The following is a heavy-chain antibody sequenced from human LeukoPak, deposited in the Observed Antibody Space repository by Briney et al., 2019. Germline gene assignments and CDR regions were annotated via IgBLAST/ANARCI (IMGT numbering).Heavy chain of an antibody. CDR2: VRSDGSDK. V-gene: IGHV3-30*02. D-gene: IGHD3-22*01. J-gene: IGHJ5*02. Sequence: GGSLRLSCGASGFTFTYYGMHWVRQAPGKGLEWVTFVRSDGSDKYYADSVKGRFTIPRDNSKNTLFLQMNSLRAEDTAVYYCARDYYDSSGYYNAWGQGTLVTVSS. CDR1: GFTFTYYG. CDR3: ARDYYDSSGYYNA.